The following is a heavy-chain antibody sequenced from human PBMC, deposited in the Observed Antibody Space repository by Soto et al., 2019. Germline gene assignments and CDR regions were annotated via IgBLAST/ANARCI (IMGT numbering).Heavy chain of an antibody. CDR3: ARLDLPSVYYYYYMDV. CDR1: GGSFSGYY. CDR2: INHSGST. Sequence: SETLSLTCAVYGGSFSGYYWSWIRQPPGKGLEWIGEINHSGSTNYNPSLKSRVTISVDTSKNQFSLKLSSVTAADTAVYYCARLDLPSVYYYYYMDVWGNGTTVTVSS. J-gene: IGHJ6*03. V-gene: IGHV4-34*01.